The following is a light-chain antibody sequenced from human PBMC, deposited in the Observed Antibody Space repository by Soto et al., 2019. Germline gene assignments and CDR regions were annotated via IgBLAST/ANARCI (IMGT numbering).Light chain of an antibody. V-gene: IGLV1-47*01. Sequence: QSVLTQPPSASGTPGQRVTISCSGSSSNIGSNYVYWYQQLPGTAPKLLIYRNNQRPSGVPDRFSGSKSGTSASLAISWLRSEDEADYYCAAWDDSLHVVFGGGTKVTVL. J-gene: IGLJ2*01. CDR2: RNN. CDR3: AAWDDSLHVV. CDR1: SSNIGSNY.